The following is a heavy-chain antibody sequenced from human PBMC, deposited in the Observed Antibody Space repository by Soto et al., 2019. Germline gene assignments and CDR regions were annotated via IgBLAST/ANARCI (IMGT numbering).Heavy chain of an antibody. J-gene: IGHJ5*02. CDR3: ALIKDCSRTDCYSASFDP. Sequence: QVTLKESGPVLVKPTETLTLTCTVSGLSLNNGKLGVSWIRQPPGKALEWLAHIFSSDDKSYSTSLRNRLTISKDTSRSQVVLTMTNLDPMDSGTYYCALIKDCSRTDCYSASFDPWGEGNLVTVST. CDR1: GLSLNNGKLG. CDR2: IFSSDDK. V-gene: IGHV2-26*01. D-gene: IGHD2-2*01.